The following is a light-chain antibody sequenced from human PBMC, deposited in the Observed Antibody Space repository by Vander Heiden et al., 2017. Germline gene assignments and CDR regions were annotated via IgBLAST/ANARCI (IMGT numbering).Light chain of an antibody. J-gene: IGKJ2*01. CDR3: QQSYNIPHT. Sequence: IPMTPSPSSLSTSVGDRVTITCRASQSISTYLNWYQQKPGKAPKLLIYTASSLQSGVPSRFSGSGSGTDGTDFTLTISSLQREDFATYYCQQSYNIPHTFGQGTKLEIK. CDR2: TAS. CDR1: QSISTY. V-gene: IGKV1-39*01.